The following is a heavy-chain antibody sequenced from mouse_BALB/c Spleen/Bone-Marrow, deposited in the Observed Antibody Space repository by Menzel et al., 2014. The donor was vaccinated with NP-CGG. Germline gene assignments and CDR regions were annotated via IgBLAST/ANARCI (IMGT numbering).Heavy chain of an antibody. CDR2: IDPANGNT. D-gene: IGHD2-1*01. V-gene: IGHV14-3*02. J-gene: IGHJ4*01. CDR3: ARYGNYCYAMDY. CDR1: GFNIKDTY. Sequence: EVQLQQSGAELVKPGAPVKLSCTASGFNIKDTYMHWVKQRPEQGLEWIGRIDPANGNTKYDPKFQGKATITADTSSNTAYLQLSSLTSEDTAVYYCARYGNYCYAMDYWGQGTSVTASS.